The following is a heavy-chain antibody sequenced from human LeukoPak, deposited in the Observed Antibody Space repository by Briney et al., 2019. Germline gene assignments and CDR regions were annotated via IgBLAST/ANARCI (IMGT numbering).Heavy chain of an antibody. D-gene: IGHD6-13*01. J-gene: IGHJ4*02. CDR3: ASSRRSSFLDY. CDR1: GFTFNDYG. V-gene: IGHV3-20*04. CDR2: INWNGGST. Sequence: SGGSLRLSCAASGFTFNDYGMSWVRQAPGKGLEWVSGINWNGGSTGYADSVKGRFTISRDNAKNSLYLQMNSLRAEDTALYYCASSRRSSFLDYWGQGTLVTVSS.